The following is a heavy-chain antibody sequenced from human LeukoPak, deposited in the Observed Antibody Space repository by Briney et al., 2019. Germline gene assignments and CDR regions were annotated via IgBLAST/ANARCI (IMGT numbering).Heavy chain of an antibody. CDR2: ISGSGGST. CDR1: GFTFSNYA. Sequence: GGSLRLSCAASGFTFSNYAMSWVRQAPGKGLEWVSAISGSGGSTYYADSVKGRFTISRDNSKNTLYLEVISLTAEGTAVYYCAKDDAWLRFGEWSQGTLVTVSS. J-gene: IGHJ4*02. D-gene: IGHD3-10*01. CDR3: AKDDAWLRFGE. V-gene: IGHV3-23*01.